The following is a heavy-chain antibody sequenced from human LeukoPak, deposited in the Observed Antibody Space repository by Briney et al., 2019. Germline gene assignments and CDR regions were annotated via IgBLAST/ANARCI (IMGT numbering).Heavy chain of an antibody. D-gene: IGHD1-14*01. Sequence: GGSLRLSCAGSGFTYSDYEMDWVRQGPGTGLEWVAVIWYDGSNKYYADSVKGRFTISRDNSKNTLYLQMNSLRAEDMAVYDCAREDRSYSFDYWGQGTLVTVSS. CDR2: IWYDGSNK. V-gene: IGHV3-33*08. CDR3: AREDRSYSFDY. CDR1: GFTYSDYE. J-gene: IGHJ4*02.